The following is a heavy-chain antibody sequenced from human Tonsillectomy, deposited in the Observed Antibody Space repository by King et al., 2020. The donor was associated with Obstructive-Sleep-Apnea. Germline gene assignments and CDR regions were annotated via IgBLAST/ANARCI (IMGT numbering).Heavy chain of an antibody. V-gene: IGHV4-31*03. J-gene: IGHJ6*02. CDR2: IYYRWST. CDR1: GGSISSGGYY. CDR3: ARDLMVRGSQYYYYGMDV. Sequence: VQLQESGPGLVKPSQTLSLTCTVSGGSISSGGYYWSWIRQHPVKGLEWIGYIYYRWSTYYKPSRKIRVTISVATSKNQFSLMLSSVTAADTAVYYCARDLMVRGSQYYYYGMDVWGQGTTVTVSS. D-gene: IGHD3-10*01.